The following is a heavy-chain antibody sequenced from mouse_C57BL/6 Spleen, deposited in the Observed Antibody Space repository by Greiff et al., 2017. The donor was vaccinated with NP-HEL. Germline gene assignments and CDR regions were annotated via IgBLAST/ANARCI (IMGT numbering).Heavy chain of an antibody. CDR2: IYPGDGDT. D-gene: IGHD1-1*01. Sequence: QVHLKESGPELVKPGASVKISCKASGYAFSSSWMNWVKQRPGKGLEWIGRIYPGDGDTNYNGKFKGKATLTADKSSSTAYMQLSSLTSEDSAVYFCARSGSYGSSHFDYWGQGTTLTVSS. V-gene: IGHV1-82*01. J-gene: IGHJ2*01. CDR3: ARSGSYGSSHFDY. CDR1: GYAFSSSW.